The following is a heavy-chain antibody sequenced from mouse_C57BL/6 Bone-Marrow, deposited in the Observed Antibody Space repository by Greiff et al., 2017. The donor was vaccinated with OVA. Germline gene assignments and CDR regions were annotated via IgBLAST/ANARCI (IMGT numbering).Heavy chain of an antibody. J-gene: IGHJ1*03. D-gene: IGHD2-5*01. CDR1: GYTFTSYW. V-gene: IGHV1-59*01. Sequence: QVQLQQPGAELVRPGPSVKLSCKASGYTFTSYWMHWVKQRPGQGLEWIGVIDPSDSYTNYNQKFKGKATLTVDTSSSTAYMQLSSLTSEDSAVYYCARRNYSNYLLGYFDVWGTGTTVTVSS. CDR2: IDPSDSYT. CDR3: ARRNYSNYLLGYFDV.